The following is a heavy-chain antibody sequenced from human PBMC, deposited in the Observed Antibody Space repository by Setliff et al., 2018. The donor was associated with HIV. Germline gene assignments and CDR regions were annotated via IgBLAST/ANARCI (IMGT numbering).Heavy chain of an antibody. J-gene: IGHJ5*01. CDR3: ARAGGHYYDSSGYFWLDS. CDR2: FDPKDGKT. V-gene: IGHV1-24*01. D-gene: IGHD3-22*01. Sequence: ASVKVSCKVSGYTLTELSRHWVRQAPGKGLEWMGSFDPKDGKTRYAQTFQGRVTITADKSTNTAYMDLSSLKSEDTAVYYCARAGGHYYDSSGYFWLDSWGQGTLVTVSS. CDR1: GYTLTELS.